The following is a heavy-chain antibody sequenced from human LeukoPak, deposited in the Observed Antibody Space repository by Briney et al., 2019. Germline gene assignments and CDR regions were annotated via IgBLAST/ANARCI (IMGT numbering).Heavy chain of an antibody. Sequence: ASVTVSCKASGGTFSSYAISWVRQAPGHGLEWMGGIIPIFGTANYAQKFQGRVTITTDESTSTAYMELSSLRSEDTAVYYCASARVYYDFWSGYYCYYYMDVWGKGTTVTVSS. CDR2: IIPIFGTA. D-gene: IGHD3-3*01. CDR1: GGTFSSYA. V-gene: IGHV1-69*05. J-gene: IGHJ6*03. CDR3: ASARVYYDFWSGYYCYYYMDV.